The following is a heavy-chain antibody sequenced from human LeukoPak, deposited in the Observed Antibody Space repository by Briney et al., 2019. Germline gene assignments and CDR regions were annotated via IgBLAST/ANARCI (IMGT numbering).Heavy chain of an antibody. J-gene: IGHJ3*02. D-gene: IGHD3-16*01. CDR3: ARVAYVWGRYWGAFDI. Sequence: GGSLRLSCVVSGFTLSGYSMNWVRQAPGKGLEWVSSISSSSKYIYYADSVKGRFTISRDNSKNTLYLQMNSLRAEDTAVYYCARVAYVWGRYWGAFDIWGQGTMVTVSS. CDR2: ISSSSKYI. CDR1: GFTLSGYS. V-gene: IGHV3-21*04.